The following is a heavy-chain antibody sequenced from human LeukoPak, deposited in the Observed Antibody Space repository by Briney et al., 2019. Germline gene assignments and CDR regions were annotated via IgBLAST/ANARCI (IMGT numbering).Heavy chain of an antibody. CDR1: GFILSSYA. J-gene: IGHJ2*01. V-gene: IGHV3-23*01. CDR2: IGGRGVCT. CDR3: AKVYDSRGYGPRRWYFDL. Sequence: GGSLTLSCAASGFILSSYAMSCVRRAPGKGLEWVSAIGGRGVCTYYGDSVKARFTIPRDNSKNTLYLQMNSQRAGDTAVFYCAKVYDSRGYGPRRWYFDLWGRGTLVTVSS. D-gene: IGHD3-22*01.